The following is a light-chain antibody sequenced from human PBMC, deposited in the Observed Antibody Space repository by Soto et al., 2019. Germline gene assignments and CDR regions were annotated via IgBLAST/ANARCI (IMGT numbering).Light chain of an antibody. V-gene: IGLV1-51*01. J-gene: IGLJ1*01. CDR2: DDN. Sequence: QSVLTQPPSVSAAPGQKVTIYFSGSSSNIGGNSVSWYQQLPGTARKLLIYDDNKRPSGIPDRFSGSKSRTSATLSITGFQTGDEADYYCGSWDSSLSAHVFGTGTKVTVL. CDR3: GSWDSSLSAHV. CDR1: SSNIGGNS.